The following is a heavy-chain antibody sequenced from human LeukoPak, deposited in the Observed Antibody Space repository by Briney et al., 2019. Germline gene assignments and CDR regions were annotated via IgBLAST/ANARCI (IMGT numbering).Heavy chain of an antibody. Sequence: QPGRSLRLSCAASGFTFSSYGMHWVRQAPGKGLEWVAVIWYDGSNKYYADSVKGRFTISRDNSKNTLYLQMNSLRAEDTAVYYCARLGGEYAGTEPIRFDYWGQGTLVTVSS. V-gene: IGHV3-33*01. CDR3: ARLGGEYAGTEPIRFDY. CDR1: GFTFSSYG. J-gene: IGHJ4*02. D-gene: IGHD3-16*01. CDR2: IWYDGSNK.